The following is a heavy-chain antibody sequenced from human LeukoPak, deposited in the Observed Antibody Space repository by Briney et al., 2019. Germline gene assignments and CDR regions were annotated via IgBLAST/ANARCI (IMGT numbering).Heavy chain of an antibody. D-gene: IGHD5-18*01. V-gene: IGHV1-8*01. CDR2: MNPNSGNT. Sequence: ASVKVSCKASGYTFTSYDIHWVRQATGQGLAWMGWMNPNSGNTGYAQKFQGRVTMTRNTSISTAYMELNSLRSEDTAVYYCARWTVWIQLWLRRGSGAFDIWGQGTMVTVSS. CDR3: ARWTVWIQLWLRRGSGAFDI. J-gene: IGHJ3*02. CDR1: GYTFTSYD.